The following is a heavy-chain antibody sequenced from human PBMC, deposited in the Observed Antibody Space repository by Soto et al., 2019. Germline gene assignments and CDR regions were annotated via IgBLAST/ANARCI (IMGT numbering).Heavy chain of an antibody. CDR3: AKDIGGYSYDYFDY. CDR1: GFTFSNYA. CDR2: LSDGGGST. V-gene: IGHV3-23*01. Sequence: EVQLLESGGGLVQPGGSLRLSCAASGFTFSNYAMSWVRQAPGKGLEWVSGLSDGGGSTFYADSVKGRFTISRDNAKNTLYLQMSSLRAEDTAVYYCAKDIGGYSYDYFDYWGQGTLVTVSS. D-gene: IGHD5-18*01. J-gene: IGHJ4*02.